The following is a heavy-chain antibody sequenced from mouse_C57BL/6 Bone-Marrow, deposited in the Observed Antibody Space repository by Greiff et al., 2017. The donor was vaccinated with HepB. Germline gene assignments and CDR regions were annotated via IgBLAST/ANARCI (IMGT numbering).Heavy chain of an antibody. V-gene: IGHV1-55*01. CDR3: AREDYDGDYYAMDY. J-gene: IGHJ4*01. CDR2: IYPGSGST. D-gene: IGHD2-4*01. CDR1: GYTFTSYW. Sequence: QVHVKQSGAELVKPGASVKMSCKASGYTFTSYWITWVKQRPGQGLEWIGDIYPGSGSTTYNEKFKSKATLTVDTSSSTAYMQLSSLTSEDSAVYYCAREDYDGDYYAMDYWGQGTSVTVSS.